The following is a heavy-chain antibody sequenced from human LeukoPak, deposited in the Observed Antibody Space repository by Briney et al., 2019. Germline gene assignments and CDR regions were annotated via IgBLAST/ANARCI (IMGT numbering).Heavy chain of an antibody. D-gene: IGHD6-19*01. J-gene: IGHJ1*01. V-gene: IGHV3-30*18. Sequence: GGSLRLSCAASRFTFSNYAMHWVRQAPGKGLEWVAVISSDGHTKYYADSVKGRITVSRDNSKNTLYLQMNSLRPEDTAVYYCAKDLSAVTGTGFAFWGQGTLVTVSS. CDR2: ISSDGHTK. CDR3: AKDLSAVTGTGFAF. CDR1: RFTFSNYA.